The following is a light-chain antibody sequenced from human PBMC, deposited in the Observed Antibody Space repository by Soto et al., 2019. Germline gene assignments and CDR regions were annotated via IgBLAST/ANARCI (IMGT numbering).Light chain of an antibody. V-gene: IGKV3-20*01. CDR1: ESLSQHS. CDR2: GVS. Sequence: IVLTQSPGTLSLSPGETATLSCRASESLSQHSIAWYQQKPGQAPRLLIYGVSGRATGIPDRFSGSGSGTDVNLTISGLEPEDFAVYFCQQFQSSLRTFGQGTRVEI. J-gene: IGKJ1*01. CDR3: QQFQSSLRT.